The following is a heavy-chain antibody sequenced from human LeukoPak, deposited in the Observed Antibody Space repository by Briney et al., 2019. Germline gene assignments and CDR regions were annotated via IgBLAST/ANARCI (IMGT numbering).Heavy chain of an antibody. CDR1: XYTFTSXG. CDR2: ISAYNGNT. CDR3: ARDRCSTTSCFAYYYYGMDV. V-gene: IGHV1-18*01. D-gene: IGHD2-2*01. Sequence: VKVSCKASXYTFTSXGISWVRQAPGQGLEWMGWISAYNGNTKYAQKLQGRVTMTTDTSTSTAYMELRSLRSDDTAVYYCARDRCSTTSCFAYYYYGMDVWGQGTTVTVSS. J-gene: IGHJ6*02.